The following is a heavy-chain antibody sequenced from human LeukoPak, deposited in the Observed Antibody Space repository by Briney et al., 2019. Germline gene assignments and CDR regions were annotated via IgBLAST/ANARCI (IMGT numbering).Heavy chain of an antibody. CDR3: ARGGRWLQFFDY. Sequence: SETLSLTCTVSGGSISSGDYYWSWIRQPPGKGLEWIGYIYYSGSTYYNPSLKSRVTISVDTSKNQFSLKLSSVTAADTAVYYCARGGRWLQFFDYWGQGTLVTVSS. J-gene: IGHJ4*02. V-gene: IGHV4-30-4*01. CDR2: IYYSGST. CDR1: GGSISSGDYY. D-gene: IGHD5-24*01.